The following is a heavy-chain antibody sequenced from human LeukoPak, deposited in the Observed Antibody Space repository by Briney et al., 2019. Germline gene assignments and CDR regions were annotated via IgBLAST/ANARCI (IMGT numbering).Heavy chain of an antibody. Sequence: GGSLRLSCAASGFTFSSYSMIWVRQAPGKGLEWVSYISSSSSTIYYADSVKGRFTISRDNAKNSLYLQMNSLRAEDTAVYYCARYYYDSSGYYAGAYWGQGTLVTVSS. CDR2: ISSSSSTI. CDR3: ARYYYDSSGYYAGAY. D-gene: IGHD3-22*01. J-gene: IGHJ4*02. CDR1: GFTFSSYS. V-gene: IGHV3-48*04.